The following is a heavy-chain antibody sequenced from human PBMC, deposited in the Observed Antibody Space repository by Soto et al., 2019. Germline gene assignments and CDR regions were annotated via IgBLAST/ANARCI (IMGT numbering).Heavy chain of an antibody. CDR3: ARAWWSSSRWFDP. J-gene: IGHJ5*02. D-gene: IGHD6-6*01. CDR1: GFTVRSNY. CDR2: IYSGGTT. Sequence: EVQLVETGGGLIQPGGSLRLSCEVTGFTVRSNYMSWVRQAPGKGLEWFSVIYSGGTTYSADSVKGRFTISRDDYKNTLYLQMNSLSAEDTAVYYCARAWWSSSRWFDPWGQGTLVTVSS. V-gene: IGHV3-53*02.